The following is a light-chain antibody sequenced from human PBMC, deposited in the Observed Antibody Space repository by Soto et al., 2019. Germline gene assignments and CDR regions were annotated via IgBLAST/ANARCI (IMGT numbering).Light chain of an antibody. J-gene: IGKJ4*01. Sequence: EIVLMQSPGTLSLSPGERATLSCRASQSISSNYLAWYQQKPGQAPRLLIDGASSRATGIPDRFSGSGSGTDFTLTISRLEPEDVAVYYCQRYGSSPPLTFGGGTKVEIK. CDR3: QRYGSSPPLT. CDR1: QSISSNY. CDR2: GAS. V-gene: IGKV3-20*01.